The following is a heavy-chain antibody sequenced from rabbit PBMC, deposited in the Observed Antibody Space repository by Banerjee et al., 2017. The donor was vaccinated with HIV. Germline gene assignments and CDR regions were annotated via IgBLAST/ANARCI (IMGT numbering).Heavy chain of an antibody. Sequence: QEQLEESGGDLVKPEGSLTLTCTASGFSFSSSYWICWVRQAPGKGLELIACIYSSNGDKWYASWVNGRFTISRSTSLNTVDLKMTSLTAADTATYFCARDLAGVIGWNFNLWGPGTLVTVS. CDR1: GFSFSSSYW. CDR3: ARDLAGVIGWNFNL. D-gene: IGHD4-1*01. J-gene: IGHJ4*01. V-gene: IGHV1S43*01. CDR2: IYSSNGDK.